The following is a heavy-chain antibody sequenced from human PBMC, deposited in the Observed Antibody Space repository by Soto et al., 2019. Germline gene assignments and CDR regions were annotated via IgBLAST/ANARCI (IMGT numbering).Heavy chain of an antibody. J-gene: IGHJ3*02. D-gene: IGHD2-15*01. CDR3: ARETTLGPVVAAAMDIDAFDI. V-gene: IGHV1-69*04. CDR2: IIPILGIA. CDR1: GGTFSSYT. Sequence: ASVKVSCKASGGTFSSYTISWVRQAPGQGLEWMGRIIPILGIANYAQKFQGRVTITADKSTSTAYMELSSLRSEDTAVYYCARETTLGPVVAAAMDIDAFDIWGQGTMVTVSS.